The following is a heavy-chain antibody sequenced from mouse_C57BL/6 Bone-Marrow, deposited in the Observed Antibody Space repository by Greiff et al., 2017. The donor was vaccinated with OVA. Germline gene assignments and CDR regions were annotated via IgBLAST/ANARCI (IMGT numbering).Heavy chain of an antibody. J-gene: IGHJ3*01. V-gene: IGHV1-59*01. Sequence: VQLQQPGAELVRPGTSVKLSCKASGYTFTSYWMHWVKQRPGQGLEWIGVIDPSDSYTNYNQKFKGKATLTVDTSSSTAYMQLSSLTSEDSAVYYCADGPPFAYWGQGTLVTVSA. CDR3: ADGPPFAY. CDR1: GYTFTSYW. CDR2: IDPSDSYT. D-gene: IGHD2-3*01.